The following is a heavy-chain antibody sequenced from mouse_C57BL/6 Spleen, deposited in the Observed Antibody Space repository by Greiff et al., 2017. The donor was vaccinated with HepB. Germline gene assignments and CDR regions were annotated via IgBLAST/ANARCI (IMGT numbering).Heavy chain of an antibody. Sequence: QVQLQQPGAELVKPGASVKMSCKASGYTFTSYWITWVKQRPVQGLEWIGDIYPGSGSTNYNEKFKSKATLTVDTSSSTAYMQLSSLTSEDSAVYYCARSYDYDDAMDYWGQGTSVTVSS. V-gene: IGHV1-55*01. D-gene: IGHD2-4*01. CDR2: IYPGSGST. J-gene: IGHJ4*01. CDR3: ARSYDYDDAMDY. CDR1: GYTFTSYW.